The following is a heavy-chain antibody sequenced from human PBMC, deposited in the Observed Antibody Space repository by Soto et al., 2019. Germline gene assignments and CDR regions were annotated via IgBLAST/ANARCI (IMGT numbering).Heavy chain of an antibody. CDR1: GGSFGGYY. V-gene: IGHV4-34*01. CDR2: INHSGST. CDR3: ARIDLYGSGSRRTYYYYGMDV. D-gene: IGHD3-10*01. Sequence: SETLCLTCAVYGGSFGGYYWSWIRQPPGKGLEWIGEINHSGSTNYNPSLKSRVTISVDTSKNQFSLKLSSVTAADTAVHYCARIDLYGSGSRRTYYYYGMDVWGQGTTVTVSS. J-gene: IGHJ6*02.